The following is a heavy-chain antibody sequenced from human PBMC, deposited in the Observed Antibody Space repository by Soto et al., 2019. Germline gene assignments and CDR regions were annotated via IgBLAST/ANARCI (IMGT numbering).Heavy chain of an antibody. J-gene: IGHJ4*02. CDR3: AREVDSSGYYYVRYFDY. V-gene: IGHV1-18*01. CDR2: ISAYNGNT. D-gene: IGHD3-22*01. Sequence: ASVKVSCKASGYTFTSYGISWVRQAPGQGLEWMGWISAYNGNTNYAQKLQGRVTMTTDTSTSTAYMELRSLRSDDTAVYYCAREVDSSGYYYVRYFDYWGQGTLVTVSS. CDR1: GYTFTSYG.